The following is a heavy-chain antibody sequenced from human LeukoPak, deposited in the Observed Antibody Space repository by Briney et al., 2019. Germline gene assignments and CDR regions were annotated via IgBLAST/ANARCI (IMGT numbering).Heavy chain of an antibody. Sequence: GGSLRLSCAASGFTFDDYAMHWVRQAPGKGLEWVSGISWNSGSIGYADSVKGRFTISRDNAKNSLYLQMNSLRAEDTALYYCAKGASYYDSSGYYFPFDYWGQGTLVTVSS. J-gene: IGHJ4*02. CDR1: GFTFDDYA. CDR3: AKGASYYDSSGYYFPFDY. V-gene: IGHV3-9*01. D-gene: IGHD3-22*01. CDR2: ISWNSGSI.